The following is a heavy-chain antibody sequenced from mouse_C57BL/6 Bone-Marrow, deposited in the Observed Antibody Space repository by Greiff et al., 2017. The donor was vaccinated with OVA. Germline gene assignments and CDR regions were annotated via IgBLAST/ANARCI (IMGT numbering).Heavy chain of an antibody. D-gene: IGHD1-1*01. CDR1: GFTFSSYG. J-gene: IGHJ1*03. Sequence: EVKLQESGGDLVKPGGSLKLSCAASGFTFSSYGMSWVRQTPDKRLEWVATISSGGSYTYYPDSVKGRFPISRDNAKNTLYLQMSSLKAEDSAMYYCARHQYYGSRYFDVGGTGTTVTVSS. CDR2: ISSGGSYT. CDR3: ARHQYYGSRYFDV. V-gene: IGHV5-6*01.